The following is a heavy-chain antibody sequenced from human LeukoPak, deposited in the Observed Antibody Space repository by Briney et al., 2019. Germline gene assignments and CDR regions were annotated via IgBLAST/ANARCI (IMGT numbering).Heavy chain of an antibody. D-gene: IGHD5-12*01. V-gene: IGHV1-2*02. CDR1: GYSFIAYY. CDR2: INPKTGDT. CDR3: ARDGYGNELDY. Sequence: GASVKVSCKTSGYSFIAYYIHWVRQAPGQGLEWMGWINPKTGDTRYAQKLRGRVTMTRDTSVSTVYMDLSGLRSDDTAVYFCARDGYGNELDYWGRGTLVTVSS. J-gene: IGHJ4*02.